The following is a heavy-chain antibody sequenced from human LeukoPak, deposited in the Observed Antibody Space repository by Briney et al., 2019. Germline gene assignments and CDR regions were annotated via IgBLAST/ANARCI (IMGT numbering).Heavy chain of an antibody. Sequence: SETLSLACTVSGGSISSYYWSWIRQPAGKGLEWIGRIYTSGSTNYNPSLKSRVTMSVDTSKNQFSLKLSSVTAADTAVYYCASSPPGYSSSSGFDYWGQGTLVTVSS. D-gene: IGHD6-13*01. CDR2: IYTSGST. CDR1: GGSISSYY. V-gene: IGHV4-4*07. CDR3: ASSPPGYSSSSGFDY. J-gene: IGHJ4*02.